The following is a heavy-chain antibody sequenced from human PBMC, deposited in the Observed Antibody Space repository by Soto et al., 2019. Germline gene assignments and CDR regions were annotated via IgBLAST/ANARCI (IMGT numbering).Heavy chain of an antibody. CDR3: ARGCSGGSCYSY. CDR1: GGTFSSYA. CDR2: FIPIFGTA. D-gene: IGHD2-15*01. Sequence: QVQLVQSGAEVKKPGSSVKVSCKASGGTFSSYAISWVRQAPGQGLEWMGGFIPIFGTANYAQKFQGRVTITADKSTCTAYMALSSLRSEDTAVYYWARGCSGGSCYSYWGKGTLVTVSS. V-gene: IGHV1-69*06. J-gene: IGHJ4*02.